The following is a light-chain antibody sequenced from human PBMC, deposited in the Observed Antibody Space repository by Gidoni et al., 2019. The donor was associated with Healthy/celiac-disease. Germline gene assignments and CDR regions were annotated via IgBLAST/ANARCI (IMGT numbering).Light chain of an antibody. V-gene: IGLV3-25*03. Sequence: SYELTQPPPVSVSPGQTARITCSGDALAKQYAYWYKQKPGQAPILVMYKDSERPSGIPERFSGSSSGTTVTLTISGVQAEDEADYYCQSAVSSTTYVVFGGGTKLTVL. CDR2: KDS. CDR1: ALAKQY. J-gene: IGLJ2*01. CDR3: QSAVSSTTYVV.